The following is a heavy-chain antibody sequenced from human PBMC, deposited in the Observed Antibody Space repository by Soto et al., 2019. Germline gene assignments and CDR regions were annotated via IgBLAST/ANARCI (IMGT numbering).Heavy chain of an antibody. CDR1: RGSFSGYY. J-gene: IGHJ5*02. Sequence: SETLSLTCAVYRGSFSGYYWTWIRQSAGGGLEWIGRIYSSGSTNYNPSLKSRVTISLDTSMNHFSLRLSSVTAADTAVYYCARGQRFSDWFDPWGQGTLVTGSS. CDR2: IYSSGST. CDR3: ARGQRFSDWFDP. D-gene: IGHD3-3*01. V-gene: IGHV4-59*10.